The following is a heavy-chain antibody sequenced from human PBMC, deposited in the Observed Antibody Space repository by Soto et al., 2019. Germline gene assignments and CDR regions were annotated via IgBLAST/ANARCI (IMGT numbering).Heavy chain of an antibody. CDR3: ARDCLGSLDY. V-gene: IGHV4-59*01. J-gene: IGHJ4*01. CDR1: GDSISSNQ. CDR2: ISKSGSA. D-gene: IGHD7-27*01. Sequence: SETLSLTCTVSGDSISSNQWGWIRQPPGGGLEWIGYISKSGSANHNPSLKSRVTMSMDMAESQFSLRLTSVTAADTSVYFCARDCLGSLDYCGHGTLVPVYS.